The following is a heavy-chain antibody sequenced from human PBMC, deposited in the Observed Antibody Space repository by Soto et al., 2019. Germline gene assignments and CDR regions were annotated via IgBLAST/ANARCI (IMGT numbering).Heavy chain of an antibody. CDR1: GFTFSSYA. D-gene: IGHD5-12*01. Sequence: EVQLLESGGGLVQPGGSLRLSCAASGFTFSSYAMSWVRQAPGKGLEWVSAISGSGGSTYYADSVKGRFTISRDNSKNTLYLQMNSLRAEDTAVYYCAKDHSGYDSNLYYCYGMDVWGQGTTVTVSS. J-gene: IGHJ6*02. CDR3: AKDHSGYDSNLYYCYGMDV. V-gene: IGHV3-23*01. CDR2: ISGSGGST.